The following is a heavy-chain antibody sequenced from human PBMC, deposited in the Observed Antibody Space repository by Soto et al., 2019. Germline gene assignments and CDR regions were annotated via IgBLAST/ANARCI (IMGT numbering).Heavy chain of an antibody. CDR2: IYYSGRT. CDR1: GGSISSGDYY. CDR3: GVELLGPHGMDV. D-gene: IGHD2-15*01. V-gene: IGHV4-30-4*01. Sequence: QVQLQESGPGLVKPSQTLSLTCTVSGGSISSGDYYWSWIRQPPGKGLEWIGYIYYSGRTCYTPSLKSRVTISVDTSKNQCSLKLSSVTAADTAVYYCGVELLGPHGMDVWGQGTTVTVSS. J-gene: IGHJ6*02.